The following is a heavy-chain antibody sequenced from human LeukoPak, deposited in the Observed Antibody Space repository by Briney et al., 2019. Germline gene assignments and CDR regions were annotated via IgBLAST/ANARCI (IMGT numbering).Heavy chain of an antibody. J-gene: IGHJ5*02. CDR1: GGSISSYY. D-gene: IGHD3-3*01. Sequence: SETLSLTCTVSGGSISSYYWSWIRQAAGKGLEWIGRIYTSGSTNYNPSLKSRVTMSVDTSKNQFSLKLSSVTAADTAVYYCARDITIFGVGGQTFDPWGQGTLVTVSS. CDR2: IYTSGST. CDR3: ARDITIFGVGGQTFDP. V-gene: IGHV4-4*07.